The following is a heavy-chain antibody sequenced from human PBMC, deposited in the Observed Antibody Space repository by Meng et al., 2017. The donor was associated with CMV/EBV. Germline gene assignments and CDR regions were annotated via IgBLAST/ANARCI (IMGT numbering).Heavy chain of an antibody. CDR1: GGTFSSYT. D-gene: IGHD2-2*01. CDR3: ARGYCRSTSCSAPDY. CDR2: IIPILGIA. V-gene: IGHV1-69*02. Sequence: SVKVSCKASGGTFSSYTISWVRQAPGQGLEWMGRIIPILGIANYAQKFQGRVTITADKSTSTAYMELSSLRSEDTAVYYCARGYCRSTSCSAPDYWGQGTLVTVSS. J-gene: IGHJ4*02.